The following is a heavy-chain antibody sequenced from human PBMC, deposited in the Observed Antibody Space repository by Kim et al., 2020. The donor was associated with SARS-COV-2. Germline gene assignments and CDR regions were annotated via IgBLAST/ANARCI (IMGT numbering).Heavy chain of an antibody. CDR2: IIPILGIA. J-gene: IGHJ6*02. V-gene: IGHV1-69*04. CDR3: ARNTFPPKAGTYYYYGMDV. D-gene: IGHD6-19*01. CDR1: GGTFSSYA. Sequence: SVKVSCKASGGTFSSYAISWVRQAPGQGLEWMGRIIPILGIANYAQKFQGRVTITADKSTSTAYMELSSLRSEDTAVYYCARNTFPPKAGTYYYYGMDVWGQGTTVTVSS.